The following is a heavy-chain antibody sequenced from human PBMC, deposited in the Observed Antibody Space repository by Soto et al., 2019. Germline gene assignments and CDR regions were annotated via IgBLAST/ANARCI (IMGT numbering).Heavy chain of an antibody. D-gene: IGHD6-13*01. CDR3: ARGPYRSKTDFDY. CDR1: GFTFSDYY. Sequence: QVQLVESGGGLVKPGGSLRLSCAASGFTFSDYYMTWIRQAPGSGLEWVSYISSSSGTISYANSVKGRFTISRDNAQNSLYLQMTSLRAEDTAVYYCARGPYRSKTDFDYWGQGTLVTVSS. J-gene: IGHJ4*02. CDR2: ISSSSGTI. V-gene: IGHV3-11*01.